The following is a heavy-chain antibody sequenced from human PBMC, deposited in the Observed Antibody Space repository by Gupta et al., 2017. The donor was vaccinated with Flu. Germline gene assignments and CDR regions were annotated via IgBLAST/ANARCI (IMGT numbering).Heavy chain of an antibody. CDR3: ARGSPTMIVARGWFDP. Sequence: PAGKELEWVGEINHSGSTNYNPSLKSRVTISVDTSKNQFSLKLSSVTAADTAVYYCARGSPTMIVARGWFDPWGQGTLVTVSS. CDR2: INHSGST. V-gene: IGHV4-34*01. D-gene: IGHD3-22*01. J-gene: IGHJ5*02.